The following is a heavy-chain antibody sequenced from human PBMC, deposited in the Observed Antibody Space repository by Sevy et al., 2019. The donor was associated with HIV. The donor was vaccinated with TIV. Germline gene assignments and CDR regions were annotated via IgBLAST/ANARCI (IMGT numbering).Heavy chain of an antibody. CDR3: ARSPKAGQLNYYYYMDV. Sequence: SETLSLTCTVSGGSISSSSYYWGWIRQPPGKGLEWIGSIYYSGSTYYNPSLKSRVTISVDTSKNQFSLKLSSETAADTAVYYCARSPKAGQLNYYYYMDVWGKGTTVTVSS. CDR2: IYYSGST. CDR1: GGSISSSSYY. J-gene: IGHJ6*03. V-gene: IGHV4-39*01. D-gene: IGHD6-19*01.